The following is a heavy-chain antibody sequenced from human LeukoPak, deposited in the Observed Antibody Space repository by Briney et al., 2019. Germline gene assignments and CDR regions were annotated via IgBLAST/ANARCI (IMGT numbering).Heavy chain of an antibody. V-gene: IGHV1-2*06. CDR2: INHNSGGT. J-gene: IGHJ6*03. CDR1: GYTFTGYY. Sequence: ASVKVSCKASGYTFTGYYMHWVRQAPGQGLEWMGRINHNSGGTNYAQKFQGRVTMTRDTSISTAYMELSRLRSDDTAVYYCARGDILTGYYSVYYYYMDVWGKGTTVTVSS. D-gene: IGHD3-9*01. CDR3: ARGDILTGYYSVYYYYMDV.